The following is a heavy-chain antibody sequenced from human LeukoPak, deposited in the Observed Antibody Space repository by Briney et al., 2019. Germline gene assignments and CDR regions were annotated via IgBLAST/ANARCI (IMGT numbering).Heavy chain of an antibody. V-gene: IGHV1-2*02. CDR1: GYTFTGYY. CDR3: ARAGGLSGGGLSSSWYWFDP. Sequence: ASVKVSCKASGYTFTGYYMHWVRQAPGQGLEWMGWINPNSGGTNYAQKFQGRVTMTRDTSISTAYMELSRLRSDDTAVYYCARAGGLSGGGLSSSWYWFDPWGQGTLVTVSS. J-gene: IGHJ5*02. D-gene: IGHD6-13*01. CDR2: INPNSGGT.